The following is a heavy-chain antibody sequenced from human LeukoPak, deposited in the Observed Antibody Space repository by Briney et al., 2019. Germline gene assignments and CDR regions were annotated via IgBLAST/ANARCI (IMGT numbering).Heavy chain of an antibody. J-gene: IGHJ4*02. CDR3: ARDQHDYGDLKPFDY. Sequence: SQTLSLTCAISGDSVSSNSAAWNWIRQSPSRGLEWLGRTYYRSKWYNEYAVFVKSRITLNPDTSKNQFSLQLNSVTPEDTAVYYCARDQHDYGDLKPFDYWGQGTLVTVSS. V-gene: IGHV6-1*01. D-gene: IGHD4-17*01. CDR2: TYYRSKWYN. CDR1: GDSVSSNSAA.